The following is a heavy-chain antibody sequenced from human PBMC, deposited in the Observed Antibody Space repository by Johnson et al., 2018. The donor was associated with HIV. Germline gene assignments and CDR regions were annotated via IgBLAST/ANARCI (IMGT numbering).Heavy chain of an antibody. V-gene: IGHV3-20*04. CDR2: IDWNGGSS. CDR1: GLTFDDYG. D-gene: IGHD3-10*01. Sequence: VQLVESGGGLVRPGGSLRLSCAASGLTFDDYGMTWVRQAPGKGLEWVSGIDWNGGSSGYADSVKGRFTISRDNSKNTLYLQMNSLRAEDTAVYYCAKEDYYGSGSYDAFDIWGQGTMVTVSS. CDR3: AKEDYYGSGSYDAFDI. J-gene: IGHJ3*02.